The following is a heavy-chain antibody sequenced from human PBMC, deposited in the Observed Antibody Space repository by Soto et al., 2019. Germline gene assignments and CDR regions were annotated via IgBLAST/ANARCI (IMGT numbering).Heavy chain of an antibody. J-gene: IGHJ6*02. CDR3: ARGSYDSYAGFFGMDV. CDR2: VIPFSGTV. V-gene: IGHV1-69*13. D-gene: IGHD3-10*01. CDR1: GGSFMSQA. Sequence: ASVKVSCKTSGGSFMSQAISWVRQAPGQGPEWMGGVIPFSGTVTYTQRFQGRLTLTADEPTKTAYMELSSLRSEDTAVYYCARGSYDSYAGFFGMDVWGQGTKVTVSS.